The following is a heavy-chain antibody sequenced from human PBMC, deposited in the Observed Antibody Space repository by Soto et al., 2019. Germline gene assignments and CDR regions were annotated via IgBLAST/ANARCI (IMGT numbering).Heavy chain of an antibody. Sequence: QVQLVESGGGVVQPGRSLRLSCAASGFTFSSHSIQWVRQAPGKGLEWVAVISYDGSIKYYADSVKGRFHISRDNSKNTAYLQMNSLRADDTAVFYCAREWSTSGVLDYWGQGTLVIVSS. V-gene: IGHV3-30-3*01. CDR2: ISYDGSIK. CDR3: AREWSTSGVLDY. D-gene: IGHD3-10*01. J-gene: IGHJ4*02. CDR1: GFTFSSHS.